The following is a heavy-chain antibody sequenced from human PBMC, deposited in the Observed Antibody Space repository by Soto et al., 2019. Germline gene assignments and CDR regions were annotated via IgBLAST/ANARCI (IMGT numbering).Heavy chain of an antibody. V-gene: IGHV1-24*01. CDR2: FDPEDGET. J-gene: IGHJ6*02. Sequence: ASVKVSCKVSGYTLTELSMHWVRQAPGKGLEWMGGFDPEDGETIYAQKFQGRVTMTEDTSTDTAYMELSSLRSEDTAVYYCATALSFIVFNDYYYYGMDFCGQRTTVTVSS. D-gene: IGHD1-26*01. CDR3: ATALSFIVFNDYYYYGMDF. CDR1: GYTLTELS.